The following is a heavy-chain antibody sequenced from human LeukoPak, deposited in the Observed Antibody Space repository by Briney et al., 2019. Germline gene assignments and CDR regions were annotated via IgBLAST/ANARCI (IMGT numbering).Heavy chain of an antibody. V-gene: IGHV3-30*19. CDR3: ARDKGELPHFDY. D-gene: IGHD1-26*01. Sequence: GGSLRLSCAASGFTFSDYAMHWVRQAPGKGLEWVAVISYDGSNKYYADSVKGRFTISRDNSKNTLYLQMNSLRAEDTAVYYCARDKGELPHFDYWGQGTLVTVSS. CDR1: GFTFSDYA. CDR2: ISYDGSNK. J-gene: IGHJ4*02.